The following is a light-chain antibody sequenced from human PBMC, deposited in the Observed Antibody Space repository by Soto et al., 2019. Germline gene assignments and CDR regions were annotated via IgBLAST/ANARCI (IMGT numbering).Light chain of an antibody. CDR2: GAS. J-gene: IGKJ1*01. V-gene: IGKV3-20*01. Sequence: EIVLTQSPGTLSLSPGERATLSCRASQSVSSSYLAWYQQKPGQAPRLLIYGASSRATGIPDRFSGSGSGTAFTLTISRLEPEDFEVYYCQQYGSGRTFGQGTKVEIK. CDR1: QSVSSSY. CDR3: QQYGSGRT.